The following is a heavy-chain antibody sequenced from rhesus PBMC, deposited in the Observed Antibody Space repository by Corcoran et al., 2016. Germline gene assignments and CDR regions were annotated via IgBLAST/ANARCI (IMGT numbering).Heavy chain of an antibody. D-gene: IGHD3-34*01. V-gene: IGHV2-95*01. CDR3: ARVEGWGKWYFDI. J-gene: IGHJ2*01. CDR1: GFSISPTGTG. Sequence: QVTLKESGPALVKPTPTLTLTCTFSGFSISPTGTGVGWIRQPPGKALEWLSSIFLNDSKYNTTSRKSRLTISKETSKNQVSLTMTNMDPVDTATYYGARVEGWGKWYFDIWGPGTPITISS. CDR2: IFLNDSK.